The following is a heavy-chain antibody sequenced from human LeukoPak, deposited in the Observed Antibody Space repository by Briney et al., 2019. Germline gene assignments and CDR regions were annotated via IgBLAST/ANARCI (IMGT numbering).Heavy chain of an antibody. CDR2: ISGSGGST. CDR3: AKETASDFGGAVDY. Sequence: GGSLRLSCAASGFTFSSYAMHWVRQAPGKGLEWVSAISGSGGSTYYADSVKGRFTISRDSFKNTLYLQMNSLRAEDTAVYYCAKETASDFGGAVDYWGQGTLVTVSS. CDR1: GFTFSSYA. D-gene: IGHD3-10*01. J-gene: IGHJ4*02. V-gene: IGHV3-23*01.